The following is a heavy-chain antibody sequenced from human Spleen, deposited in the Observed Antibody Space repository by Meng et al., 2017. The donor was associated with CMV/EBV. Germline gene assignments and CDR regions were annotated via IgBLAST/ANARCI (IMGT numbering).Heavy chain of an antibody. CDR1: EGTFSSYP. J-gene: IGHJ3*02. CDR2: ISAYIGDT. CDR3: ARLGNDAFDM. D-gene: IGHD1-26*01. Sequence: ASVKVSCKTSEGTFSSYPISWVRQAPGQGLEWMGWISAYIGDTDYLQNLRGRVSMTTDRSKDTAYMELRSLRSDDTAVYYCARLGNDAFDMWGQGTMVTVSS. V-gene: IGHV1-18*01.